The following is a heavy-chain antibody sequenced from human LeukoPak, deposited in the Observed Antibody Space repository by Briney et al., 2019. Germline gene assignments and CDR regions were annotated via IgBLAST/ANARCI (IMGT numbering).Heavy chain of an antibody. D-gene: IGHD5-18*01. CDR3: ASQSYGRQYYYYYYYMDV. J-gene: IGHJ6*03. V-gene: IGHV1-2*02. CDR2: INPNSGGT. CDR1: GYTFTNYY. Sequence: GASVKVSCKASGYTFTNYYIHWVRQAPGQGLEWMGWINPNSGGTNYAQKFQGRVTMTRDTSISTAYMELSRLRSDDTAVYYCASQSYGRQYYYYYYYMDVWGKGTTVTVSS.